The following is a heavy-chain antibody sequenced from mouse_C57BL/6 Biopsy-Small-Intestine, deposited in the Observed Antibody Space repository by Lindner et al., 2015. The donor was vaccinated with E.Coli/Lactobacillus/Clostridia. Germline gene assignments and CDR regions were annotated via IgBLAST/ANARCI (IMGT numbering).Heavy chain of an antibody. V-gene: IGHV5-9-1*02. CDR1: GFTFSSYA. Sequence: VQLQEVWGGLVKPGGSLKLSCAASGFTFSSYAMSWVRQTPEKRLEWVAYISSGGDYIYYADTVKGRFTISRDNARNTLYLQMSSLKSEDTAMYYCTRDRPFAYWGQGTLVTVSA. CDR3: TRDRPFAY. J-gene: IGHJ3*01. CDR2: ISSGGDYI.